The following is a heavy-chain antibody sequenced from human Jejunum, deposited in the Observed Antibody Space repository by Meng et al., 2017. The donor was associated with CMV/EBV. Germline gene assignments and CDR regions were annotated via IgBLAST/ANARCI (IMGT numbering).Heavy chain of an antibody. V-gene: IGHV3-30-3*01. CDR1: TYA. CDR3: ARVGNYGSGSYTSTYYFNY. J-gene: IGHJ4*02. D-gene: IGHD3-10*01. Sequence: TYAMPWVRQAPGKGLEWVAIISYDGGNKYYADSVKGRFTISRDNSKNTLYLQMNSLRAEDTAVYYCARVGNYGSGSYTSTYYFNYWGQGTLVTVSS. CDR2: ISYDGGNK.